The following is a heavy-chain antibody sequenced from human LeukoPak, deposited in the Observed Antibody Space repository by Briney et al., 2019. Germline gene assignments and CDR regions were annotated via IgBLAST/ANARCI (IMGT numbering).Heavy chain of an antibody. CDR2: ITSGSSYI. CDR3: ARVRSAAAGENWFDP. CDR1: GFTFSSYN. J-gene: IGHJ5*02. D-gene: IGHD6-13*01. Sequence: PGGSLRLSCAASGFTFSSYNMNWVRQAPGQGLEWVSSITSGSSYIYYADSVKGRFTISRDNAKNSLYLQMNSLRAEDTAVYYCARVRSAAAGENWFDPWGQGTLVTVSS. V-gene: IGHV3-21*01.